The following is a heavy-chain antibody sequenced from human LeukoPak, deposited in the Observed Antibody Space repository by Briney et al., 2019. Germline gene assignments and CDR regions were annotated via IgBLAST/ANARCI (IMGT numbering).Heavy chain of an antibody. CDR2: ISSSGSTI. J-gene: IGHJ3*02. CDR3: ARARSSYGYGDAFDI. V-gene: IGHV3-11*04. CDR1: GITFSDYY. Sequence: GGSLRLSCAASGITFSDYYMTWIRQAPGKGLEWVSYISSSGSTIYYTESVKGRFTISRDNAKNSLYLQMNSLRAEDTAVYYCARARSSYGYGDAFDIWGQGTMVTVSS. D-gene: IGHD5-18*01.